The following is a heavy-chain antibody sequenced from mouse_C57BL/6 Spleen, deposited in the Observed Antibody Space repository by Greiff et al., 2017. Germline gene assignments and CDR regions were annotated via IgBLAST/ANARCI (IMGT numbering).Heavy chain of an antibody. J-gene: IGHJ1*03. V-gene: IGHV1-39*01. CDR1: DYSFTDYN. D-gene: IGHD1-1*01. Sequence: EVQLQQSGPELVKPGASVKISCKASDYSFTDYNMNWVKQSNGKSLEWIGVINPTYGTTSYNQKFTGKATLTVDQSSSTAYMQLNSLTSEDSTVYYWARRGSSYWYFDVWGTGTTVTVSS. CDR3: ARRGSSYWYFDV. CDR2: INPTYGTT.